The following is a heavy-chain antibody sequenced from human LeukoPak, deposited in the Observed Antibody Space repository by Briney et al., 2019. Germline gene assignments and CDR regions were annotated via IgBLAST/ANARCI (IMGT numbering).Heavy chain of an antibody. V-gene: IGHV1-8*01. Sequence: ASVKVSCKASGYTFTSYDINWVRQATGQGLEWMGWMNPNSGNTGYAQKFQGRVTMTRNTSISTAYMELSSLRSEDTAVYYCARVAAARRPANNWFDPWGQGTLVTVSS. J-gene: IGHJ5*02. CDR1: GYTFTSYD. CDR2: MNPNSGNT. D-gene: IGHD2-2*01. CDR3: ARVAAARRPANNWFDP.